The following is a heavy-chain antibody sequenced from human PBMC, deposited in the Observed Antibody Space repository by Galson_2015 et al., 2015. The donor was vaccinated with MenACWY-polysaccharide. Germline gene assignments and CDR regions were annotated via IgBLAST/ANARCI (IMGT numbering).Heavy chain of an antibody. D-gene: IGHD6-19*01. CDR1: GASISNYY. V-gene: IGHV4-4*07. Sequence: ETLSLTCTVSGASISNYYWTWIRPPAGKGLEWIGRVYASGSTNSNPSLKSRLTMSVDTSKNQFFLGLSSVTAADTAIYDCARVRGGQWPRYSMDVWGQGTTVTVSS. J-gene: IGHJ6*02. CDR3: ARVRGGQWPRYSMDV. CDR2: VYASGST.